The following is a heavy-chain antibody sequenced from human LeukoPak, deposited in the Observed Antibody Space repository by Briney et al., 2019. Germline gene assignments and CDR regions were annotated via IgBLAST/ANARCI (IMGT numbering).Heavy chain of an antibody. CDR1: GGSFSGYY. CDR2: INHSGST. CDR3: ARLGGCGGGTCYPEDYFDY. Sequence: SETLSLTCAVYGGSFSGYYWSWIRQPPGKGLEWIGEINHSGSTNYNPSLKSRVTISVDTSKNQFALRLSSVTSEDTAVYYCARLGGCGGGTCYPEDYFDYWGQGILVTVST. V-gene: IGHV4-34*01. D-gene: IGHD2-15*01. J-gene: IGHJ4*02.